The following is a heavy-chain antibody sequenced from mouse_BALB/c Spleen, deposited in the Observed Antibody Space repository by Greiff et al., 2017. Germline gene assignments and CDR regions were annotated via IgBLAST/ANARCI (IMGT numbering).Heavy chain of an antibody. Sequence: DVHLVQSGGGLVKPGGSLKLSCAASGFTFSGYAMSWVRQSPEKRLEWVAEISSGGGYTYYPDTVTGRFTITRDNAKNTLYLEMSSLRSEDTAVYYCARGRRGDYWGQGTSVTVSS. V-gene: IGHV5-9-4*01. CDR1: GFTFSGYA. J-gene: IGHJ4*01. CDR2: ISSGGGYT. CDR3: ARGRRGDY.